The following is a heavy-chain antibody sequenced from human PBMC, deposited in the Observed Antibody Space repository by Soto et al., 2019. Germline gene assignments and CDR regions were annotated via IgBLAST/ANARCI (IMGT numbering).Heavy chain of an antibody. V-gene: IGHV3-30*18. J-gene: IGHJ4*02. CDR2: ISYDGSNK. D-gene: IGHD5-18*01. CDR3: AKEDTAMVYFDY. CDR1: GFTFSSYG. Sequence: QVQLVESGGGVVQPGWSLRLSCAASGFTFSSYGMHWVRQAPGKGLEWVAVISYDGSNKYYADSVKGRFTISRDNSKNTLYLQMNSLRAEDTAVYYCAKEDTAMVYFDYWGQGTLVTVSS.